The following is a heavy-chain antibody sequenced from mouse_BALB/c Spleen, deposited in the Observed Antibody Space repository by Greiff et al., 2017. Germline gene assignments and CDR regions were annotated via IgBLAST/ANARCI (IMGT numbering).Heavy chain of an antibody. CDR2: IYPGSGST. D-gene: IGHD1-1*01. J-gene: IGHJ2*01. V-gene: IGHV1-55*01. CDR1: GYNFTSYW. Sequence: QVQLQQPGAELVKPGTSVKLSCKASGYNFTSYWINWVKLRPGQGLEWIGDIYPGSGSTNYNEKFKSKATLTVDTSSSTAYMQLSSLASEDSALYYCATHYYGSSPSYWGQGTTLTVSS. CDR3: ATHYYGSSPSY.